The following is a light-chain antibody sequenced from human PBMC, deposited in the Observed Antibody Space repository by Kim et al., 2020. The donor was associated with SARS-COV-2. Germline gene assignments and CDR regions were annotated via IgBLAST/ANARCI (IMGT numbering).Light chain of an antibody. V-gene: IGKV3-15*01. J-gene: IGKJ5*01. CDR2: DAS. Sequence: SESPGESVTPSCRASQTITNNLAWDQQKPGQAPRLLIYDASNRPTGIPARFSGSGSGTEFTLTISSLQSEDFAVYYCQQYNDWPPITFGQGTRLEIK. CDR3: QQYNDWPPIT. CDR1: QTITNN.